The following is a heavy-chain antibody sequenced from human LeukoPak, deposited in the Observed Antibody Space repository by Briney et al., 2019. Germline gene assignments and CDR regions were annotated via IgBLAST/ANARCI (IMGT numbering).Heavy chain of an antibody. D-gene: IGHD3-22*01. CDR1: GFTFSSYS. Sequence: GGSLRLSCAASGFTFSSYSMTWVRQAPGKGLEWVSSISSSSSYIYYADSVKGRFTISRDNAKNSLYLQMNSLRAEDTAVYYCARDLEGRYYYDSSGYYLFDYWGQGTLVTVSS. J-gene: IGHJ4*02. V-gene: IGHV3-21*01. CDR3: ARDLEGRYYYDSSGYYLFDY. CDR2: ISSSSSYI.